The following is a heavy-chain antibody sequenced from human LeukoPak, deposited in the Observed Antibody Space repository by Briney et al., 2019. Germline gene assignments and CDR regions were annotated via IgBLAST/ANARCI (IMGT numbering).Heavy chain of an antibody. D-gene: IGHD6-13*01. CDR1: GFTFSMSA. V-gene: IGHV3-30-3*01. CDR3: ARGRAGIAGAGFDY. J-gene: IGHJ4*02. Sequence: GGSLRLSCATSGFTFSMSAMHWVRLAPGKGLDWVAVISFDGGNKFYADSVKGRFSISRDNSKNTLYLQMNSLGLDDTAVYFCARGRAGIAGAGFDYWGQGTLVTVSS. CDR2: ISFDGGNK.